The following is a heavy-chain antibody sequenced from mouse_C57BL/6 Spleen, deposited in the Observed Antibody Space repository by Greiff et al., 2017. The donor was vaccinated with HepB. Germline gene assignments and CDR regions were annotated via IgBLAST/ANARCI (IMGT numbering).Heavy chain of an antibody. V-gene: IGHV5-6*01. J-gene: IGHJ3*01. CDR2: ISSGGSYT. Sequence: VQLKESGGDLVKPGGSLKLSCAASGFTFSSYGMSWVRQTPDKRLEWVATISSGGSYTYYPDSVKGRFTISRDNAKNTLYLQMSSLKSEDTAMYYCARLDSSGRFAYWGQGTLVTVSA. D-gene: IGHD3-2*02. CDR3: ARLDSSGRFAY. CDR1: GFTFSSYG.